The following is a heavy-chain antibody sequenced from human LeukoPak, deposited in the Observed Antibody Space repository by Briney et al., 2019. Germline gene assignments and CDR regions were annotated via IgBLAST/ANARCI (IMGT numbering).Heavy chain of an antibody. CDR2: IYHSGTT. CDR1: GFSISSGYY. J-gene: IGHJ4*02. D-gene: IGHD4-17*01. CDR3: AGYGDYVSF. Sequence: SETLSLTCTVSGFSISSGYYWGWIRQPPGKGLEWIGSIYHSGTTYYNPSLKSRVTISVDTSKNQFSLNLTSVTSADTAVYHCAGYGDYVSFWGQGALVTVSS. V-gene: IGHV4-38-2*02.